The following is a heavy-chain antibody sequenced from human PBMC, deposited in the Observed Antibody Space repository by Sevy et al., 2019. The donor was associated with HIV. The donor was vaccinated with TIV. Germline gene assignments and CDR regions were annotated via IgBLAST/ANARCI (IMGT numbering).Heavy chain of an antibody. CDR3: ARAQLLWFGEYGMDV. J-gene: IGHJ6*02. D-gene: IGHD3-10*01. CDR1: GFTFSSYG. V-gene: IGHV3-33*01. Sequence: GGSLRLSCAASGFTFSSYGMHWVRQAPGKGLEWVAVIWYDGSNKYYADSVKGRFTISRDNSKNTRYLQMNRLRAEDTAVYYCARAQLLWFGEYGMDVWGQGTTVTVSS. CDR2: IWYDGSNK.